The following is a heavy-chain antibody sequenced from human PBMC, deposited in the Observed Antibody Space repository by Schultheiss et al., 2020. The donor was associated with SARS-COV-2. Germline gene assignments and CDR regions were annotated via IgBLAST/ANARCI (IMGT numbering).Heavy chain of an antibody. CDR2: ISAYNGNT. CDR3: ARYAFWSGYRRDYYYCYYMDV. CDR1: GYTFTSYG. J-gene: IGHJ6*03. V-gene: IGHV1-18*01. Sequence: ASVKVSCKASGYTFTSYGISWVRQAPGQGLEWMGWISAYNGNTNYAQKLQGRVTMTTDTSTSTAYMELRSLRSDDTAVYYCARYAFWSGYRRDYYYCYYMDVWGKGTTVTVSS. D-gene: IGHD3-3*01.